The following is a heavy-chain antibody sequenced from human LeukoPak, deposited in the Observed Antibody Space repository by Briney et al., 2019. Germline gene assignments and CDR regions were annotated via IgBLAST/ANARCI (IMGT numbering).Heavy chain of an antibody. CDR2: IKHDGSDS. D-gene: IGHD4-17*01. J-gene: IGHJ4*02. CDR1: GFTFSDYY. CDR3: ARDRRPTIYGGLDS. V-gene: IGHV3-7*01. Sequence: GGTLRLSCAASGFTFSDYYMSWIRQAPGKGLEWVANIKHDGSDSFYVDSVKGRFTISRDNSENSLYLQMHSLRVEDTAMYFCARDRRPTIYGGLDSWGQGTVVTVSS.